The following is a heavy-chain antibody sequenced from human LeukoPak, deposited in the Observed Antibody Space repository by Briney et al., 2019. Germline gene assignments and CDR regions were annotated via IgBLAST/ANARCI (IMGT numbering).Heavy chain of an antibody. V-gene: IGHV3-48*04. D-gene: IGHD6-6*01. CDR2: ISSSSSTI. CDR1: GFTFSSYA. CDR3: AKERGSSGYFDY. Sequence: GGSLRLSCAASGFTFSSYAMSWVRQAPGKGLEWVSYISSSSSTIYYADSVKGRFTISRDNSKNSLYLQMNSLRTEDTALYYCAKERGSSGYFDYWGQGSLVTVSS. J-gene: IGHJ4*02.